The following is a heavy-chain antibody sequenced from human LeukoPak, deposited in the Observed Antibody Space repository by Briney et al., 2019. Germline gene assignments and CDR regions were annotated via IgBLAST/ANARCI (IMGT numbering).Heavy chain of an antibody. CDR2: ISSSSSYI. CDR1: GFTFSSYS. D-gene: IGHD3-10*01. V-gene: IGHV3-21*01. Sequence: GGSLRLXCAASGFTFSSYSMNWVRQAPGKGLEWVSSISSSSSYIYYADSVKGRYTISRDKAKNSLYLQMNSLRAEDTAVYYCAAGSGSYRDWFDPWGEGTLVTVSS. J-gene: IGHJ5*02. CDR3: AAGSGSYRDWFDP.